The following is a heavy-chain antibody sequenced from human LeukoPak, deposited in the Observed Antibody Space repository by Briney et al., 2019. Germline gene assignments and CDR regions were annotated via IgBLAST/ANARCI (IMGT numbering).Heavy chain of an antibody. J-gene: IGHJ4*02. V-gene: IGHV3-49*03. CDR3: TSPRYGGNPYYFDY. CDR2: IRSKAYGGAT. D-gene: IGHD4-23*01. CDR1: GFTFGDYA. Sequence: PGGSLRLSCTASGFTFGDYAMSWFRQAPGKGLEWVGFIRSKAYGGATEYAASVKGRFTISRDDSKSIAYLQMNSLKTEDTAVYYCTSPRYGGNPYYFDYWGQGTLVTVSS.